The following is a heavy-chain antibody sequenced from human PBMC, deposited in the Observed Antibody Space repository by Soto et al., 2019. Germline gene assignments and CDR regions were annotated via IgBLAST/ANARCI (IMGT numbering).Heavy chain of an antibody. CDR2: IYYTGST. CDR3: ARVRGVATIAYFYGMDV. J-gene: IGHJ6*02. Sequence: SETLSLTCTVSGGSISSGGSYWSWIRQHPGKGLEWIGYIYYTGSTYYNPSLKSRVTISVDTSKNQFSLKLSSVTAADTAVYYCARVRGVATIAYFYGMDVWGQGTTVTVPS. CDR1: GGSISSGGSY. D-gene: IGHD5-12*01. V-gene: IGHV4-31*03.